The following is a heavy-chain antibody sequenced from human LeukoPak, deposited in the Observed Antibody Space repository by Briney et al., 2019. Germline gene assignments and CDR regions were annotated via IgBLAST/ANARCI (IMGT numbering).Heavy chain of an antibody. Sequence: GGSLRLSCAASGFIVNSYAMSWVRQAPGKGLAWVSLIYSDGVTQYADSVKGRFTISSDNSENTLYLQMDSLRDEDTAVYFCARDRAEGKTWVEFDPWGQGTLVTVSS. J-gene: IGHJ5*02. CDR1: GFIVNSYA. CDR2: IYSDGVT. V-gene: IGHV3-66*02. CDR3: ARDRAEGKTWVEFDP.